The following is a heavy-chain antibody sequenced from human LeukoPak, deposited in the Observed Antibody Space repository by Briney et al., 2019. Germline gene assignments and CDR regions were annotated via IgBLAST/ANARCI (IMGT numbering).Heavy chain of an antibody. CDR2: ISWNSGRT. Sequence: GRSLRLSCAASGFTFDDYAMHWVRQAPGKGLEWVSGISWNSGRTGYADSVKGRFTISRDNAKNSLYVQMNSLRAEDTALYYCAKGHYYDSSGYIDYWGQGTLVTVSS. J-gene: IGHJ4*02. V-gene: IGHV3-9*01. CDR1: GFTFDDYA. D-gene: IGHD3-22*01. CDR3: AKGHYYDSSGYIDY.